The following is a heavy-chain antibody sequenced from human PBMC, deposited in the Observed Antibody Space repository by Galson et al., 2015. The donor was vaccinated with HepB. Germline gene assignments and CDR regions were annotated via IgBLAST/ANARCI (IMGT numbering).Heavy chain of an antibody. CDR3: ARDRDYRFDF. J-gene: IGHJ4*02. D-gene: IGHD4/OR15-4a*01. Sequence: SVKVSWKASGYTFTINGISWVRQTPGQGLEWLGWISSNGGNTKYAQKYQGRITLTRDTSASTAYLELRSLRSDDTAMYYCARDRDYRFDFWGQGTLVTVSS. CDR2: ISSNGGNT. CDR1: GYTFTING. V-gene: IGHV1-18*01.